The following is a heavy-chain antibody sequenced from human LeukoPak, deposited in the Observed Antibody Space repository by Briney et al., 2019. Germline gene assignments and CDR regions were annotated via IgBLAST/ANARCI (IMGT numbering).Heavy chain of an antibody. V-gene: IGHV6-1*01. CDR2: TYYRSKWYN. Sequence: SQTLSLTCAISGDSVSSNSAAWNWIRQSPSRGLEWLGRTYYRSKWYNDYAVSVKSRITINPDTSKNQFSLKLSSVTAADTAVYYCARAGYSKGVDYMDVWGKGTTVTVSS. CDR1: GDSVSSNSAA. D-gene: IGHD4-11*01. CDR3: ARAGYSKGVDYMDV. J-gene: IGHJ6*03.